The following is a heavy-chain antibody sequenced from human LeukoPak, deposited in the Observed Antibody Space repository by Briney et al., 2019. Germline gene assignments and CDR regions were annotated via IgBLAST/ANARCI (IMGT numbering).Heavy chain of an antibody. CDR1: GFTFNYYW. J-gene: IGHJ5*02. CDR2: IKEDGSEK. D-gene: IGHD1-7*01. V-gene: IGHV3-7*01. Sequence: GGSLRLSCAASGFTFNYYWMRWVRQAPGKGLEWVATIKEDGSEKYYVDSVRGRFTVSIDNAKNSLYLQMSSLRVEDTAVYYCESTTGPWGQGTLVSVSS. CDR3: ESTTGP.